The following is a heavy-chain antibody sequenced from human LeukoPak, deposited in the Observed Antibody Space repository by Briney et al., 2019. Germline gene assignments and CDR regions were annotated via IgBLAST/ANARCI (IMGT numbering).Heavy chain of an antibody. CDR3: ARTLDSSGYYATFDY. CDR2: IYYSGST. J-gene: IGHJ4*02. D-gene: IGHD3-22*01. CDR1: GGSISGGGYS. V-gene: IGHV4-31*03. Sequence: PSQTLSLTCTVSGGSISGGGYSWSWIRQHPGKGLEWIGYIYYSGSTYYNPSLKSRVTISVDTSKNQFSLKLSSVTAADTAVYYCARTLDSSGYYATFDYWGQGALVTVSS.